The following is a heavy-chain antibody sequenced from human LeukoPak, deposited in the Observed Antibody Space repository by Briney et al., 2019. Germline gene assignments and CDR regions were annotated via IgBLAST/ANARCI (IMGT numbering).Heavy chain of an antibody. D-gene: IGHD2-21*02. V-gene: IGHV3-30-3*01. CDR2: ISNGGSNK. J-gene: IGHJ4*02. Sequence: GRSLRLSCAASGFXFTTYALHWVRQASGKGLDWVAVISNGGSNKYYADSVKGRFTISRDNSKNTLYLQMNSLRAEDTAVYYCARGYGGDYCFDYWGQGAPVTVSS. CDR3: ARGYGGDYCFDY. CDR1: GFXFTTYA.